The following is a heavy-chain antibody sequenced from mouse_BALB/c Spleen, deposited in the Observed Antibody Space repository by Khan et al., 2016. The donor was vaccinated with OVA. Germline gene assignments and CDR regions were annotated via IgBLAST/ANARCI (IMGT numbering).Heavy chain of an antibody. CDR3: TRSYDSYYFDY. V-gene: IGHV1-5*01. Sequence: EVQLQQSGTVLARPGASVKMSCKASGYSFTSYWMHWVKQRHGQGLEWIGAIYPGNSDTRYNQKFKGKATLPAVKSASTAYMELSSLTDEDSAVYYCTRSYDSYYFDYWGQGTTLTVSS. CDR1: GYSFTSYW. CDR2: IYPGNSDT. D-gene: IGHD2-4*01. J-gene: IGHJ2*01.